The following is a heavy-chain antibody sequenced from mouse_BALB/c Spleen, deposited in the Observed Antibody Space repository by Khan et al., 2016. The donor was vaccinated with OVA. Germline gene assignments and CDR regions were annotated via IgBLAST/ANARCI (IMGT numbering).Heavy chain of an antibody. CDR2: ISPGSGDT. CDR3: ARRNYFGYTFAY. V-gene: IGHV1-77*01. D-gene: IGHD1-2*01. Sequence: QVQLQQSGAELARPGASVKLSCKASGYTFTDYYIHWVKQRTGQGLEWIGEISPGSGDTYYNERFKGKATMTADKSSSTAYMQLSSLTSEASAVYFSARRNYFGYTFAYWGQGTLVTGSA. J-gene: IGHJ3*01. CDR1: GYTFTDYY.